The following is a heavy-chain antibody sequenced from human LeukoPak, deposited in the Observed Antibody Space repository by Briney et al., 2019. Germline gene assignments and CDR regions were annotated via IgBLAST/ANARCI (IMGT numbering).Heavy chain of an antibody. V-gene: IGHV4-39*01. J-gene: IGHJ5*02. CDR1: GGSISSSSYY. Sequence: SETLSLTCTVSGGSISSSSYYSGRIRQPPGKGLEWIGSIYYSGSTYYNPSLKSRVTISVDTSKNQFSLKLSSVTAADTAVYYCARHRDYYGSGSYLNWFDPWGQGTLVTVSS. D-gene: IGHD3-10*01. CDR2: IYYSGST. CDR3: ARHRDYYGSGSYLNWFDP.